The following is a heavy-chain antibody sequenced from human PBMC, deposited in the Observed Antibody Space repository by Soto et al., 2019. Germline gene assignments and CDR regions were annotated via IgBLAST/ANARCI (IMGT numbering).Heavy chain of an antibody. CDR1: GFTFSSYG. CDR2: IWYDGSNK. Sequence: QVQLVESGGGVVQPGRSLRLSCAASGFTFSSYGMHWVRQAPGKGLERVAVIWYDGSNKYYADSVKGRVTISRDNSKNTPDLQMNSQRAADTAVYYCARGFPDSSGYYSPFDYGGQGTLVTVSS. D-gene: IGHD3-22*01. CDR3: ARGFPDSSGYYSPFDY. J-gene: IGHJ4*02. V-gene: IGHV3-33*01.